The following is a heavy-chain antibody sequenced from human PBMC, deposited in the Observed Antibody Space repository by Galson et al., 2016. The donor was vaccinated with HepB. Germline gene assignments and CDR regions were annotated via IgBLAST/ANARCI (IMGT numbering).Heavy chain of an antibody. V-gene: IGHV1-69*13. CDR1: GGIFGSST. CDR3: ARGTSQAPYYYDTTGFQN. D-gene: IGHD3-22*01. Sequence: SVKVSCKASGGIFGSSTFSWVRQAPGQGLEWMGDIISIIGTTHSAQNFQGRVTITADESTSTAYMELSSLRYDDTAVYFCARGTSQAPYYYDTTGFQNWGQGTLLTVSS. J-gene: IGHJ4*02. CDR2: IISIIGTT.